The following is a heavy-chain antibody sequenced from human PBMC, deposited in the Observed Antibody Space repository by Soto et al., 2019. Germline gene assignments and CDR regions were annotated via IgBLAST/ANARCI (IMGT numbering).Heavy chain of an antibody. D-gene: IGHD6-19*01. CDR2: INPVNGGT. J-gene: IGHJ4*02. CDR3: ARVSSGWHFDY. V-gene: IGHV1-2*02. Sequence: QVQLVQSGAEVQKPGASVKVSCKASGDAFNDHDDMHWVRQAPGQGPEGMGWINPVNGGTYYSQKFQGRVTMTRDTSISTGYMELRSLTSDDTAVYYCARVSSGWHFDYWGQGTRVAVSS. CDR1: GDAFNDHDD.